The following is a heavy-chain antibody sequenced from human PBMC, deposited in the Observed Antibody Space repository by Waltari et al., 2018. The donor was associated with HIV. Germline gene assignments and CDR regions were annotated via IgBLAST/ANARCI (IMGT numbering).Heavy chain of an antibody. Sequence: QVQLVQSGSELKKPGSSAKVSCKASGGTFRPYPISWVRQAPGQGLEGLGGILPMFGTVRYEQKFKDRVTITADAAPRTAHMEMSSLRLEDTAMYYCARGPGDDWQSDPFDIWGQGTRVTVSP. CDR2: ILPMFGTV. CDR1: GGTFRPYP. J-gene: IGHJ3*02. D-gene: IGHD2-21*02. V-gene: IGHV1-69*12. CDR3: ARGPGDDWQSDPFDI.